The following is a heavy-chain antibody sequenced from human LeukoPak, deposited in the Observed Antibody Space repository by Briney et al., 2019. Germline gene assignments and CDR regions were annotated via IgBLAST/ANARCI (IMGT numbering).Heavy chain of an antibody. J-gene: IGHJ3*02. V-gene: IGHV1-8*03. Sequence: APVKVSCKASGYTFTSYDINWVRQATGQGLEWMGWMNPNSGNTGYAQKFQGRVTITRNTSISTAYMELSSLRSEDTAVYYCARARAVGAQVHAFDIWGQGTMVTVSS. CDR2: MNPNSGNT. CDR3: ARARAVGAQVHAFDI. CDR1: GYTFTSYD. D-gene: IGHD1-26*01.